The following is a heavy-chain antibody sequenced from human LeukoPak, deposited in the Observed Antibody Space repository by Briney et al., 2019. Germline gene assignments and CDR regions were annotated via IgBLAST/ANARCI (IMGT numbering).Heavy chain of an antibody. CDR1: GGSFSGYY. CDR3: ARRLGANYYDSSGYYY. J-gene: IGHJ4*02. D-gene: IGHD3-22*01. CDR2: IYYSGST. Sequence: SETLSLTCAVFGGSFSGYYWRWIRQPPGKGLGGVGSIYYSGSTYYNPSLKSRVTISVDTSKNQFSLKLSSVTAADTAVYYCARRLGANYYDSSGYYYGGQGTLVTVSS. V-gene: IGHV4-34*01.